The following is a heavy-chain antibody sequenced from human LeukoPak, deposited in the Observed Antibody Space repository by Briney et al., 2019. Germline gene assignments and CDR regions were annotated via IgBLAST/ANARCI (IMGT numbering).Heavy chain of an antibody. D-gene: IGHD6-13*01. J-gene: IGHJ4*02. CDR2: INTDGSST. Sequence: GGSLRLSCAASGFTFSSYWMHWVRQAPGKGLVWVSRINTDGSSTSYADSVKGRSTISRDNAKNTLYLQMNSLRAEDTAVYYCARVSVIAAAGHGDYWGQGTLVTVSS. CDR1: GFTFSSYW. V-gene: IGHV3-74*01. CDR3: ARVSVIAAAGHGDY.